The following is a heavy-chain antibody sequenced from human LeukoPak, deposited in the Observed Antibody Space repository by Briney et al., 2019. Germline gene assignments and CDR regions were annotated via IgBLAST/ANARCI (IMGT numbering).Heavy chain of an antibody. Sequence: GGPLRLSCAASGFTFSSYAMSWVRQAPGKGLEWVSAISGSGGSTYYADSVKGRFTISRDNSKNTLYLQMNSLRAEDTAVYYCAKLDTAMVLFDYWGQGTLVTVSS. CDR3: AKLDTAMVLFDY. J-gene: IGHJ4*02. CDR2: ISGSGGST. CDR1: GFTFSSYA. D-gene: IGHD5-18*01. V-gene: IGHV3-23*01.